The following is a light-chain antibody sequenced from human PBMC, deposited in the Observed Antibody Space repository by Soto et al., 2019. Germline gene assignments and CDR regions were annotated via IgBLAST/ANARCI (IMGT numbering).Light chain of an antibody. J-gene: IGKJ5*01. V-gene: IGKV3-20*01. CDR3: QQYGSST. CDR2: TTS. Sequence: DIGLTQSPGTLSLSAGGGATLSCTASESVTSSCLAWYQRKPGQAPRLLIHTTSSRATCIPDRFSGSGSGTDFTITISILEPEDFAVYYCQQYGSSTFGQGTRLEIK. CDR1: ESVTSSC.